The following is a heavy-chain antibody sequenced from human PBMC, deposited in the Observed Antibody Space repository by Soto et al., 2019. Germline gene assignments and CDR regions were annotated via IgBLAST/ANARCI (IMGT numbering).Heavy chain of an antibody. V-gene: IGHV1-69*08. CDR2: IIPILGIA. CDR1: GGTFSSYT. D-gene: IGHD4-17*01. Sequence: QVQLVQSGAEVKKPGSSVKVSCKASGGTFSSYTISWVRQAPGQGLEWMGRIIPILGIANYAQKFQGRVTINADKSTSTAYMELSSLRSEDTAGYYCARDSSTVTPYYCDYWGQGTLVTVSS. J-gene: IGHJ4*02. CDR3: ARDSSTVTPYYCDY.